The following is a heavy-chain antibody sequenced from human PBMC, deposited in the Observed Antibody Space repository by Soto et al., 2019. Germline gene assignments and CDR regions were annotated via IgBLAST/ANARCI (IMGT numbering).Heavy chain of an antibody. CDR3: AKPGEAQPNDAFDI. CDR1: GFTFRSYA. CDR2: ISGSGGST. J-gene: IGHJ3*02. Sequence: EVQLLESGGGLVQPGGSLRLSGAAFGFTFRSYAMAWVPRAPGKGLEWASVISGSGGSTYYADSVKGRFTISRDNSKNTLYLQMNSLRAEDTAVYYCAKPGEAQPNDAFDIWGQGTMVTVSS. D-gene: IGHD3-10*01. V-gene: IGHV3-23*01.